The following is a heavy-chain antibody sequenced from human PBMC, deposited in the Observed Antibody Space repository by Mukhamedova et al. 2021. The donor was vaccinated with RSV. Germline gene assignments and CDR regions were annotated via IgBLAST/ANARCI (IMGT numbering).Heavy chain of an antibody. Sequence: QWYQRRVTVTRDTSTSTVYMELSSLRSEDTAVYYCARATYYDILTGSIHGAFDIWGQGTMVTVSS. CDR3: ARATYYDILTGSIHGAFDI. V-gene: IGHV1-46*01. D-gene: IGHD3-9*01. J-gene: IGHJ3*02.